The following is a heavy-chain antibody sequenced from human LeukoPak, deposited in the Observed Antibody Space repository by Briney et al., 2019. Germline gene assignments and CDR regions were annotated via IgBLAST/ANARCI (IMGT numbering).Heavy chain of an antibody. CDR1: GFTFSSYS. CDR2: ISSSSSYI. Sequence: GGSLRLSCAASGFTFSSYSMNWVRQAPGKGLEWVSSISSSSSYIYYADSVKGRFTISRDNAKNSLYLQMNSLRAKDTAVYYCARDPSYGGNSDYWGQGTLVTVSS. J-gene: IGHJ4*02. D-gene: IGHD4-23*01. V-gene: IGHV3-21*01. CDR3: ARDPSYGGNSDY.